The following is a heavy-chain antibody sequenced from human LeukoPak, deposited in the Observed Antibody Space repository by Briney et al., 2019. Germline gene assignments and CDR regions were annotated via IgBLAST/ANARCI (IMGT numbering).Heavy chain of an antibody. J-gene: IGHJ6*03. CDR1: GFTFSSYS. CDR3: ARGRIPYYYHMDV. Sequence: GGSLRLSCAASGFTFSSYSMNWVRQAPGKGLEWVSYITFSSSIIYYADSVKGRFTISRDNAKNSLYLQMNRLRAEDTAVYYCARGRIPYYYHMDVWGKGTPVTISS. CDR2: ITFSSSII. D-gene: IGHD2-21*01. V-gene: IGHV3-48*04.